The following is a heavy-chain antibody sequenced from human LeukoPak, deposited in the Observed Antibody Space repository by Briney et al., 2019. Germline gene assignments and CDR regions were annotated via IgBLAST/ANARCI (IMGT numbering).Heavy chain of an antibody. Sequence: GASVKVSGKASGYTFTSYYMHWVRQAPGQGLEWMGIINPSGGSTSYAQKFQGRVTMTRDTSTSTVYMELSSLRSEDTAVYYCASAYCGGDCYSPEEEYYYYGMDVWGKGTTVTVSS. J-gene: IGHJ6*04. CDR1: GYTFTSYY. V-gene: IGHV1-46*01. CDR3: ASAYCGGDCYSPEEEYYYYGMDV. CDR2: INPSGGST. D-gene: IGHD2-21*02.